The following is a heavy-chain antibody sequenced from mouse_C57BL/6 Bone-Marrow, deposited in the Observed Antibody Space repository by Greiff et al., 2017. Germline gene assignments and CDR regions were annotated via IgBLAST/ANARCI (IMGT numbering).Heavy chain of an antibody. CDR2: INPSSGYT. Sequence: VQLQQSGAELAKPWASVKLSCKASGYTFTSYWMHWVKQRPGQGLEWIGYINPSSGYTKYNQKFKDKATLTADKSSSTAYMQLSSLTYADSAVYYCARTTTVVEVAMDYWGQGTSVTVSS. CDR3: ARTTTVVEVAMDY. D-gene: IGHD1-1*01. CDR1: GYTFTSYW. J-gene: IGHJ4*01. V-gene: IGHV1-7*01.